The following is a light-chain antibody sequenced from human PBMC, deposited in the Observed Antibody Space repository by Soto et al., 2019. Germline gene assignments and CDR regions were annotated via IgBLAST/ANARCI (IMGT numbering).Light chain of an antibody. CDR2: EVS. Sequence: QSALTQPASVSGSPGQSITISCTGTSSDVGGYNYVSWYQQHPGKAPKLMIYEVSNRPSGVSNRFSGSKSGNTASLTISWLQAEDEADYCCSSYTSSSTLNYVFGTGTKLTVL. CDR3: SSYTSSSTLNYV. J-gene: IGLJ1*01. V-gene: IGLV2-14*01. CDR1: SSDVGGYNY.